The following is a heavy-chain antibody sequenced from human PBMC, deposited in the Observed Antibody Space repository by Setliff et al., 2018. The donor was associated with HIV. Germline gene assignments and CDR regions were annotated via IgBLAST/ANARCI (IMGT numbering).Heavy chain of an antibody. V-gene: IGHV4-39*07. CDR3: ARVFPLVTADDNRFDP. CDR2: VYSSGST. Sequence: SETLSLTCTVSGGSIGIRSYLWGWIRQPPGKGLEWIGSVYSSGSTYYNPSLESRATISRDTSKNQISLKLRSVTAADTAVYYCARVFPLVTADDNRFDPWGQGILVTVSS. D-gene: IGHD2-21*02. J-gene: IGHJ5*02. CDR1: GGSIGIRSYL.